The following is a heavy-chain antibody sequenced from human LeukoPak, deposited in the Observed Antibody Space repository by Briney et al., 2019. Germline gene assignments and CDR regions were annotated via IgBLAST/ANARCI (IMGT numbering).Heavy chain of an antibody. D-gene: IGHD3-22*01. CDR3: ARGLHSSDAFDI. CDR2: INQDGGEK. CDR1: GFTFSSYG. Sequence: GGSLRLSCAASGFTFSSYGMHWVRQAPGKGLEWVANINQDGGEKYYVDSVKGRFTISRGNAKNSLYLQMNSLRAEDTAVYYCARGLHSSDAFDIWGQGTMVTVSS. J-gene: IGHJ3*02. V-gene: IGHV3-7*01.